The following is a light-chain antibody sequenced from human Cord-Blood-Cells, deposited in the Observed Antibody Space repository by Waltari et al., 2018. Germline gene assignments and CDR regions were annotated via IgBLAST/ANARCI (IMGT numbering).Light chain of an antibody. CDR2: DAA. CDR3: HQYGSSPPLT. CDR1: QSVSSSS. Sequence: IVLTQSSGTLSLSQGERATLSCRASQSVSSSSLAWYQQKPGQAPRLLIDDAASRATGIPDRFSGSGSGTDFTLTISRLEPEDFAVYYCHQYGSSPPLTFGGGTKVEIK. V-gene: IGKV3-20*01. J-gene: IGKJ4*01.